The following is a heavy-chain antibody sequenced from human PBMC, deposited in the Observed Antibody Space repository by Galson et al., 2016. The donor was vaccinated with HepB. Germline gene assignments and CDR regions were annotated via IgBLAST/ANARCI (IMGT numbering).Heavy chain of an antibody. D-gene: IGHD1-1*01. CDR2: ISDSGVRT. Sequence: SLRLSCAASGFTFSSYAMSWVRQAPGKGLEWVSAISDSGVRTYYAGSVKGRFTISRDNAMNTVYLQMNSLRAEDTAVYYCAKETKTPTTPLIDYWGRGSLVTVSS. CDR3: AKETKTPTTPLIDY. J-gene: IGHJ4*02. V-gene: IGHV3-23*01. CDR1: GFTFSSYA.